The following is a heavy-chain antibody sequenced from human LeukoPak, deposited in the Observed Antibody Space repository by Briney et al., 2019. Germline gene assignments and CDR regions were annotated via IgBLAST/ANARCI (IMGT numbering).Heavy chain of an antibody. CDR2: INPSGGST. Sequence: GASVKVSCKASGYTFTSYYMHWVRQAPGQGLEWMGIINPSGGSTSYAQKLQGRVTMTTDTSTSTAYMELRSLRSDDTAVYYCARVRPAVGFDYWGQGTLVTVSS. CDR1: GYTFTSYY. D-gene: IGHD3-16*01. CDR3: ARVRPAVGFDY. J-gene: IGHJ4*02. V-gene: IGHV1-46*01.